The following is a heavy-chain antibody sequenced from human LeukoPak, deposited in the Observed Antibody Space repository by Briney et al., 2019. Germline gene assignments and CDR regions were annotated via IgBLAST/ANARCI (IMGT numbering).Heavy chain of an antibody. Sequence: PGRSLRLSCAASGFTFSNYGMHWVRQAPGKGLEWVAVIWFDGTNKYYADSVRGRFTISRDNSKNTLYLQVSSLRAEDTAVYYCARDRGVAAHLDYWGQGTLVTVSS. D-gene: IGHD5-12*01. J-gene: IGHJ4*02. CDR3: ARDRGVAAHLDY. CDR1: GFTFSNYG. V-gene: IGHV3-33*01. CDR2: IWFDGTNK.